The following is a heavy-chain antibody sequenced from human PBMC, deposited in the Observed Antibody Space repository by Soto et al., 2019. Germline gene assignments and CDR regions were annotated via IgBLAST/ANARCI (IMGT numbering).Heavy chain of an antibody. CDR3: ASMWSGYNSH. V-gene: IGHV4-34*01. D-gene: IGHD6-25*01. CDR2: INXTGSN. J-gene: IGHJ4*02. Sequence: PXXTLSLTCAVYCGSFSDYHWSWIRQPPGQGLDWXGEINXTGSNNSNPSLXNRVTISVXTSNTQFSLKLSYVTAEDTAFYYCASMWSGYNSHWGQGTPVTAS. CDR1: CGSFSDYH.